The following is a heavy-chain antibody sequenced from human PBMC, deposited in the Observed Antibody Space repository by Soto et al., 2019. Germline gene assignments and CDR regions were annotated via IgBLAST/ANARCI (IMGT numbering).Heavy chain of an antibody. CDR2: ISAYNSNT. CDR3: ARNSICVGATQIFDY. D-gene: IGHD1-26*01. V-gene: IGHV1-18*01. CDR1: GYTFTRYG. Sequence: QVQLVQSGAEVKKPGASVKVSCKASGYTFTRYGISWVRQAPGQGLEWMGWISAYNSNTNYAQKLQGRVTMTTDTSTITAYLELRSLRSAYTAVYYCARNSICVGATQIFDYWGQGTLVTVSS. J-gene: IGHJ4*02.